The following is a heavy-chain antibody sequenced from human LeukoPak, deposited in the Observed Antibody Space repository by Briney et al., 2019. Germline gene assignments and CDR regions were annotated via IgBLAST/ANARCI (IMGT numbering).Heavy chain of an antibody. Sequence: GESLKISCKGSGYSFTSYWIAWVRQMPGKGLEWMGIIYPSDSDTRYSPSFQGQVTITADKSISTAYLQWSSLKASDNAMYYCARQRRSSGWPNDYWGQGTLVTVSS. CDR1: GYSFTSYW. D-gene: IGHD6-19*01. CDR2: IYPSDSDT. CDR3: ARQRRSSGWPNDY. V-gene: IGHV5-51*01. J-gene: IGHJ4*02.